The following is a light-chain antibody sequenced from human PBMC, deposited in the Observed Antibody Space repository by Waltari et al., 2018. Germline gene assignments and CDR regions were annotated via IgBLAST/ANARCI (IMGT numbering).Light chain of an antibody. J-gene: IGKJ3*01. CDR2: GAS. V-gene: IGKV3-20*01. Sequence: EIVLTQSPGTLSLSPGERATLSCRASQSVSSSYLAWYQQKPRQAPRLLIYGASSRATGIPDRFSGSGSATDFTLTISRLEPEDFAVYYCQQYGSSPLFGPGTKVDIK. CDR1: QSVSSSY. CDR3: QQYGSSPL.